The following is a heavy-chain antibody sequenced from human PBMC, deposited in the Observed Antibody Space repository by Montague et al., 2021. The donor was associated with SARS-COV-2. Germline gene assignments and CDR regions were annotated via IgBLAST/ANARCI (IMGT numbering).Heavy chain of an antibody. D-gene: IGHD2-15*01. J-gene: IGHJ3*02. CDR3: ARRGLGYCSGGSCPNAFDI. V-gene: IGHV4-59*01. CDR2: IYYSGST. Sequence: SETLSLTCTSPGGSISSYYWSWIRQPPGKGLEWIGYIYYSGSTNYNPSLKSRVTISVDTSKNQFSLKLSSVTAADTAVYYCARRGLGYCSGGSCPNAFDIWGQGTMVTVSS. CDR1: GGSISSYY.